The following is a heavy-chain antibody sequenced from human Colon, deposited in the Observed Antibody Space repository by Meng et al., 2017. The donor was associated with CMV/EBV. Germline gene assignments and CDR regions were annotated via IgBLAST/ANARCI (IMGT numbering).Heavy chain of an antibody. Sequence: TFSDYAMSWVRQAPGRGLEWVSSVSGSGTNTYYADSVKGRFTVSRDNSKRTLYLQVTSLRAEDTAIYYCVKDSNDFWSEYYLGYFDFWGQGILVTVSS. V-gene: IGHV3-23*01. CDR3: VKDSNDFWSEYYLGYFDF. D-gene: IGHD3-3*01. CDR1: TFSDYA. CDR2: VSGSGTNT. J-gene: IGHJ4*02.